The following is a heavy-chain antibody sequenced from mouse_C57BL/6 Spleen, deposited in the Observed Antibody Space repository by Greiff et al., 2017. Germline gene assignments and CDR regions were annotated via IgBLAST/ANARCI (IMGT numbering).Heavy chain of an antibody. CDR3: AREDDYDGDFDY. CDR1: GYAFSSSW. CDR2: IYPGDGDT. D-gene: IGHD2-4*01. J-gene: IGHJ2*01. Sequence: LQQSGPELVKPGASVKISCKASGYAFSSSWMNWVKQRPGKGLEWIGRIYPGDGDTNYNGKFKGKATLTADKSSSTAYMQLSSLTSEDSAVYFCAREDDYDGDFDYWGQGTTLTVSS. V-gene: IGHV1-82*01.